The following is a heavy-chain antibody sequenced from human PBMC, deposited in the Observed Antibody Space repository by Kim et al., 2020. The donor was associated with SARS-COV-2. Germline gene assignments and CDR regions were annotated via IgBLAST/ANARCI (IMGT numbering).Heavy chain of an antibody. CDR3: ARGGYSGYDYWFDP. J-gene: IGHJ5*02. CDR2: IYYSGST. CDR1: GGSISSYY. Sequence: SETLSLTCTVSGGSISSYYWSWIRQPPGKGLEWIGYIYYSGSTNYNPSLKSRVTISVDTSKNQFSLKLSSVTAADTAVYYCARGGYSGYDYWFDPWGQGT. V-gene: IGHV4-59*13. D-gene: IGHD5-12*01.